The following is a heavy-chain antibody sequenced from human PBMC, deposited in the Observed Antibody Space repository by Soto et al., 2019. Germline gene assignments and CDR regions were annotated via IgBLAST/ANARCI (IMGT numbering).Heavy chain of an antibody. CDR1: GFTFNTYA. J-gene: IGHJ4*02. CDR2: ITTRDGRT. Sequence: GGSLRLSCAASGFTFNTYAMPWVRQTPGKGLEWVSFITTRDGRTYYADSVRGRFTISTDSSRNTLYLQMNSLRPDDTAVYFGARYRSDGSSSFDSWGQGTRVTVSS. V-gene: IGHV3-23*01. D-gene: IGHD3-9*01. CDR3: ARYRSDGSSSFDS.